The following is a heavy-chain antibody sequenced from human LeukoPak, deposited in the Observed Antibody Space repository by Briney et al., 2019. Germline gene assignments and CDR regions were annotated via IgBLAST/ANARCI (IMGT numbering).Heavy chain of an antibody. V-gene: IGHV3-30*04. J-gene: IGHJ4*02. D-gene: IGHD6-6*01. CDR1: GFTFDTYA. CDR2: MSYDVTNK. CDR3: ARAVRAFTSSFTVDY. Sequence: GRSLRLSCAASGFTFDTYAMHWARQAPGKGPEWLAVMSYDVTNKYYADSLKGRFTISRDNSKNTLYLQMNSLRAEDTAVYYCARAVRAFTSSFTVDYWGQGTLVTVSS.